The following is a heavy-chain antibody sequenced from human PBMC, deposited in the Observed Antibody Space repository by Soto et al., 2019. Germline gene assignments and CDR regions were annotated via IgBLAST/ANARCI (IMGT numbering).Heavy chain of an antibody. V-gene: IGHV4-30-4*01. Sequence: QVQLQESGPGLVKPSQTLSLTCTVSGGSISSGDYYWSWIRQPPGKGLEWIGYIYYSGSTYYNPSLKSRXXLXVXXSKYQFSLKLSSVTAADTAVYYCARVSGSYSDFDYWGQGTLVTVSA. CDR3: ARVSGSYSDFDY. D-gene: IGHD1-26*01. J-gene: IGHJ4*02. CDR2: IYYSGST. CDR1: GGSISSGDYY.